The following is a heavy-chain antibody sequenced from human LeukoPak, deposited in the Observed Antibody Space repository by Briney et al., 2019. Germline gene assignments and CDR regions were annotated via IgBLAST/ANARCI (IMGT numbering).Heavy chain of an antibody. CDR3: ATDVFWSGPDFDY. Sequence: GGSLRLSCAASGFTFSSYWMSWVRQAPGKGLEWVANIKQDGSEKYYVDSVKGRFTISRDNAKNSLYLQMNSLRAEDTAVYYCATDVFWSGPDFDYWGQGTLVTVSS. CDR2: IKQDGSEK. V-gene: IGHV3-7*01. CDR1: GFTFSSYW. D-gene: IGHD3-3*01. J-gene: IGHJ4*02.